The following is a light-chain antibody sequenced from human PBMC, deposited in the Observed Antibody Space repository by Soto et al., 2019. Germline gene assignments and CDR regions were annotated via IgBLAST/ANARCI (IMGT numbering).Light chain of an antibody. CDR1: SSDVGGYNY. J-gene: IGLJ1*01. Sequence: QSARRQRGSVSWSPGQSNTISCPGTSSDVGGYNYVSWYQQNPGKAPKLMIHEVSNRPSGVSNRFSGSKSGNTASLTISGLQAEDEDDYYCCSFTTSTTFVFGIGTNGTV. CDR3: CSFTTSTTFV. CDR2: EVS. V-gene: IGLV2-14*01.